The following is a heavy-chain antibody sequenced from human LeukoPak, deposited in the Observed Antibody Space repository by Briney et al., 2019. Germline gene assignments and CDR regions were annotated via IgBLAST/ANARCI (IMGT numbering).Heavy chain of an antibody. CDR2: ISGSGGST. V-gene: IGHV3-23*01. D-gene: IGHD3-3*01. CDR1: GFTSSSYA. J-gene: IGHJ3*02. CDR3: AKERDFWSGYDAFDI. Sequence: GCALRLSCAAAGFTSSSYAVLCVRRDPGNELDCFSAISGSGGSTYYADSVKGRFTISRDNSKNTLYLQMNSLRAEDTAVYYCAKERDFWSGYDAFDIWGQGTMVTVSS.